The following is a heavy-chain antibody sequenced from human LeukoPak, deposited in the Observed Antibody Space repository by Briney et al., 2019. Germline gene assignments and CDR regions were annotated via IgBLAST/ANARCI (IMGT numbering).Heavy chain of an antibody. Sequence: SETLSLTCTVSGASITSAHYYWSWIRQPPGKGLEWIGEINHSGSTNYNPSLKSRVTILVDTSKNQFSLKLSSVTAADTAVYXXXXXXXSRAYYYDSSGYYPRSFYYWGQGTLVTVSS. CDR3: XXXXXSRAYYYDSSGYYPRSFYY. V-gene: IGHV4-39*07. CDR2: INHSGST. CDR1: GASITSAHYY. J-gene: IGHJ4*02. D-gene: IGHD3-22*01.